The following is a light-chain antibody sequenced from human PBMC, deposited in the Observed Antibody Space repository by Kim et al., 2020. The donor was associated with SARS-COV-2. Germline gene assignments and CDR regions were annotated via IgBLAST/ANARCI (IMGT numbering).Light chain of an antibody. CDR1: TSNVGTNR. CDR2: NNY. J-gene: IGLJ2*01. CDR3: AVWDDSLHGVV. V-gene: IGLV1-44*01. Sequence: GQRVHISGSGSTSNVGTNRVNWYQQVPGTAPKLLIFNNYERPSGVPDRFYGSRSGTSASLAISGLQSDDEADYYCAVWDDSLHGVVFGGGTQLTVL.